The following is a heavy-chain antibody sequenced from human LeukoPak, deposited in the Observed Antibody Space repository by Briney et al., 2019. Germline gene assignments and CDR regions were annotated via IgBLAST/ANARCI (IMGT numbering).Heavy chain of an antibody. CDR3: ARDDTVTGNDAFDI. J-gene: IGHJ3*02. CDR1: GGSISGYY. D-gene: IGHD4-17*01. CDR2: IYYSGST. Sequence: SETLSLTCTVSGGSISGYYWSWIRQPPGKGLEWIGYIYYSGSTNYNPSLKSRVTISVDTSKNQFSLKLSSVTAADTAVYYCARDDTVTGNDAFDIWGQGTMVTVSS. V-gene: IGHV4-59*01.